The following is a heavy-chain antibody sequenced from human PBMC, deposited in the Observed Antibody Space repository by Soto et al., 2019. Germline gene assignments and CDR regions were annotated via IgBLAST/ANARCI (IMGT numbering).Heavy chain of an antibody. Sequence: VASVKVSCKASGYTFTSYGISWVRQAPGQGLEWMGWISAYNGNTNYAQKLQGRVTMTTDTSTSTAYMELRSLRSDDTAVYYCARDGDTILNYYYYMDVWGKGTTVTVSS. V-gene: IGHV1-18*01. CDR1: GYTFTSYG. D-gene: IGHD3-3*01. J-gene: IGHJ6*03. CDR3: ARDGDTILNYYYYMDV. CDR2: ISAYNGNT.